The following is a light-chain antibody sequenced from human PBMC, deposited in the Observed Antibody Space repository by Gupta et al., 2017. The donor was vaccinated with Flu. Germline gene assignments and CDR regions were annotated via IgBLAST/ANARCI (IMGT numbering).Light chain of an antibody. Sequence: DIQMNQSPSTLSASVGDRVTITCRASQSISSWLAWYQQKPGKAPKLLIYKASSLESGVPSRFSGSGSGTEFTLTISSLQPDDFATYDCQQYNSYSPYTFGQGTKLEIK. V-gene: IGKV1-5*03. CDR2: KAS. CDR1: QSISSW. J-gene: IGKJ2*01. CDR3: QQYNSYSPYT.